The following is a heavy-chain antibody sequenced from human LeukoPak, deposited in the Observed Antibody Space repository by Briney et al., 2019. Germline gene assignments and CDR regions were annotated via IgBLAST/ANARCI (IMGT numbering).Heavy chain of an antibody. V-gene: IGHV4-34*01. J-gene: IGHJ4*02. Sequence: SETLSLTCAVYGGSFSGYYWSWIRQPPGKGLEWIGEIYHSGSTNYNPSLKGRVTISVDKSKNQFSLKLSSVTAADTAVYYCATYYDSSGYKLDYWGQGTLVTVSS. CDR2: IYHSGST. D-gene: IGHD3-22*01. CDR1: GGSFSGYY. CDR3: ATYYDSSGYKLDY.